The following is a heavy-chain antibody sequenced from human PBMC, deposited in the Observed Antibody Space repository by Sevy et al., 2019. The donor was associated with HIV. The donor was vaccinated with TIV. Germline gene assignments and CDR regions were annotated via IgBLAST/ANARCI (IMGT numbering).Heavy chain of an antibody. D-gene: IGHD1-1*01. CDR1: GFTFSTYD. V-gene: IGHV3-13*01. J-gene: IGHJ3*02. Sequence: GGSLRLSCVASGFTFSTYDMHWVRQVKGKGLEWVSGIGTLKDTYYPDSVKGRFIISREDAKNSLYLQMNSLRAGDMDGYYCARACAESGGKSGPIDAFDIWGQGTLVTVSS. CDR2: IGTLKDT. CDR3: ARACAESGGKSGPIDAFDI.